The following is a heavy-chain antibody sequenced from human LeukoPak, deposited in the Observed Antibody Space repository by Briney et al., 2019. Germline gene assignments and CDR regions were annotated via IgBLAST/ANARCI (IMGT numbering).Heavy chain of an antibody. D-gene: IGHD3-22*01. Sequence: GASLRLSCAASGFTFSSYAMSWVRQAPGKGLEWVSAISGSGGSTYYADSVKGRFTISRDNSKNTLYPQMNSLRAEDTAVYYCAKDGGEAYYYDSSGYYDAFDIWGQGTMVTVSS. CDR2: ISGSGGST. V-gene: IGHV3-23*01. CDR1: GFTFSSYA. CDR3: AKDGGEAYYYDSSGYYDAFDI. J-gene: IGHJ3*02.